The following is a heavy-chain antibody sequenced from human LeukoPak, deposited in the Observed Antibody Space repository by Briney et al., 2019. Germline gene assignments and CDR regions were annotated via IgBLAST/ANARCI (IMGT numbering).Heavy chain of an antibody. D-gene: IGHD2-2*01. CDR2: IYYSGST. CDR1: GGSISSSSYY. V-gene: IGHV4-39*01. Sequence: SETLSLTCTVSGGSISSSSYYWGWIRQPPGKGLEWIGSIYYSGSTYYNPSLKSRVTISVDTSKNQFFLKLSSVTAADTAVYYCARLSGRYCSSTSCSPHFDYWGQGTLVTVSS. CDR3: ARLSGRYCSSTSCSPHFDY. J-gene: IGHJ4*02.